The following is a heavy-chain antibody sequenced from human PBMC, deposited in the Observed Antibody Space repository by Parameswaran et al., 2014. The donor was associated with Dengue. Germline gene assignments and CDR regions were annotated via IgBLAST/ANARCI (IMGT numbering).Heavy chain of an antibody. Sequence: SWVRQAPGQGLEWMGWISAYNGNTNYAQKLQGRVTMTTDTSTSTAHMELRSLRSDDTAVYYCARTRRDSSGWYTYWGQGTLVTVSS. J-gene: IGHJ4*02. CDR3: ARTRRDSSGWYTY. CDR2: ISAYNGNT. D-gene: IGHD6-19*01. V-gene: IGHV1-18*01.